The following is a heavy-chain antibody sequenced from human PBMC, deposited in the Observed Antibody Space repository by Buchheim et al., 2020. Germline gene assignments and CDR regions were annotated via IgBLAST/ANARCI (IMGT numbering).Heavy chain of an antibody. J-gene: IGHJ4*02. CDR3: ARDTRGLFDY. D-gene: IGHD2-2*01. CDR1: EFTFSSFW. CDR2: IKQDGSEK. Sequence: EVQLVESGGGLVQPGGSLRLSCAASEFTFSSFWMSWVRQAPGKGLEWVANIKQDGSEKNYVDSVKGRFTISRDNAKNSLYLQMNSLRAEDTAVYYCARDTRGLFDYWGQGTL. V-gene: IGHV3-7*03.